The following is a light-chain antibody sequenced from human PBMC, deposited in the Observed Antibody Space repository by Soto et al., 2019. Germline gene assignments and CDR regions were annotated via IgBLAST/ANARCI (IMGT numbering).Light chain of an antibody. V-gene: IGKV1-33*01. Sequence: DIQMTQSPSSLSASVGDRVTITCQASQDISNYLNWYQQKPGKAPKLLIYEASTLETGVPSRFSGSGSGTDFTFTINSLQPEDIATYYCEQYGNLYTFGQGNKLEIK. J-gene: IGKJ2*01. CDR2: EAS. CDR1: QDISNY. CDR3: EQYGNLYT.